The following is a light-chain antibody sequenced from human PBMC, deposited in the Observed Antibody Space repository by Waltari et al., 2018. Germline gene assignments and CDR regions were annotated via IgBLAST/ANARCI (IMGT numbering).Light chain of an antibody. CDR3: QEYDSLPVT. CDR1: QSVKNN. V-gene: IGKV1-5*03. Sequence: DIQMTQSPSTLSAYVGDIVLITCRASQSVKNNLAWYQQKPGKAPKVLVHKSSRLESGVPSRCSGSGYGTEFTLTISSLQPDDFATYYCQEYDSLPVTFGGGTKVEIK. J-gene: IGKJ4*01. CDR2: KSS.